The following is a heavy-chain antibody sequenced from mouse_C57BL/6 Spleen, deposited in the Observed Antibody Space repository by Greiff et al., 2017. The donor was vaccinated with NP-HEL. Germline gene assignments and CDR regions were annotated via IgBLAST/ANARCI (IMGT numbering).Heavy chain of an antibody. D-gene: IGHD1-1*01. CDR2: IYPRDGST. CDR1: GYTFTSYD. J-gene: IGHJ1*03. CDR3: ARLITTVVDSWYFDV. V-gene: IGHV1-85*01. Sequence: QVQLQQSGPELVKPGASVKLSCKASGYTFTSYDINWVKQRPGQGLEWIGWIYPRDGSTKYNEKFKGKATLTVDTSSSTAYMELHSLTSEDSAVYFCARLITTVVDSWYFDVWGTGTTVTVSS.